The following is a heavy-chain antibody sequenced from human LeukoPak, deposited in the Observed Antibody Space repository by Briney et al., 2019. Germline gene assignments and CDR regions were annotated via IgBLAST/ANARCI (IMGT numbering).Heavy chain of an antibody. J-gene: IGHJ4*02. CDR2: IYSGGST. Sequence: GGSLRLSCAASGFTVSSNYMSSVRQAPGKGLEWVSVIYSGGSTYYADSVKGRFTISRDNSKNTLYLQMNSLRAEDTAVYYCASNGYSSSWYFDYWGQGTLVTVSS. D-gene: IGHD6-13*01. CDR1: GFTVSSNY. CDR3: ASNGYSSSWYFDY. V-gene: IGHV3-53*01.